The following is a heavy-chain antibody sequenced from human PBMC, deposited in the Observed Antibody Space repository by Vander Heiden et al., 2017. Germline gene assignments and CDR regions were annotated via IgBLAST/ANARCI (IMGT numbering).Heavy chain of an antibody. Sequence: EVQLVESGGGFVQPGASLSLPCAATGFPTRRPWVHWGRQAPGKGLVWVSRINRDGRSTSYADSVKGRFTISRDNAKNTLYLQMNSLRAEDTAVYYCAREGVMGYSYGSEDWFDPWGQGTLVTVSS. J-gene: IGHJ5*02. V-gene: IGHV3-74*01. CDR3: AREGVMGYSYGSEDWFDP. CDR2: INRDGRST. D-gene: IGHD5-18*01. CDR1: GFPTRRPW.